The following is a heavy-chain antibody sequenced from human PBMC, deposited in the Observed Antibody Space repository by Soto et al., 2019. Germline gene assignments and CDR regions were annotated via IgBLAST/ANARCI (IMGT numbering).Heavy chain of an antibody. J-gene: IGHJ6*02. V-gene: IGHV1-69*01. D-gene: IGHD2-8*01. CDR3: AGPMAYAMRGWDGMDV. CDR1: GGSFSSYV. Sequence: QVQLVQSGAEVKKPGSSVKVSCKASGGSFSSYVISWQRQAPGQGLEWMGGIIPIFGTASYAQKFQGRVTINADESTSTAYMELSSLKSEDTAVYYCAGPMAYAMRGWDGMDVWGQGTTVTVSS. CDR2: IIPIFGTA.